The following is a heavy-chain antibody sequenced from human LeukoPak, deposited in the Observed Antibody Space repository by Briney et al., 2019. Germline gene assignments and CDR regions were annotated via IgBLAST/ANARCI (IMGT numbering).Heavy chain of an antibody. CDR1: GGSISSGDYY. J-gene: IGHJ4*02. Sequence: SQTLSLTCTVSGGSISSGDYYWSWIRQPPGKGLEWIRYVYYSGSTYYNPSLKSRVTISVDTSKNQFSLKLSSVTAADTAVYYCARDRRARGFFDYWGQGTLVTVSS. CDR2: VYYSGST. CDR3: ARDRRARGFFDY. V-gene: IGHV4-30-4*01.